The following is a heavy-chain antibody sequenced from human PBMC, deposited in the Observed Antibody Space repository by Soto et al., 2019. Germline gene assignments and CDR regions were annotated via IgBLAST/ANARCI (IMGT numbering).Heavy chain of an antibody. CDR3: ASDSSGKFDP. J-gene: IGHJ5*02. D-gene: IGHD3-22*01. V-gene: IGHV3-33*08. Sequence: GGSLRLSCAASGFTFSNAWMNWVRQAPGKGLEWVAVIWYDGSNKYYADSVKGRFTISRDNSKNTLYLQMNSLRAEDTAVYYCASDSSGKFDPWGQGTLVTVSS. CDR1: GFTFSNAW. CDR2: IWYDGSNK.